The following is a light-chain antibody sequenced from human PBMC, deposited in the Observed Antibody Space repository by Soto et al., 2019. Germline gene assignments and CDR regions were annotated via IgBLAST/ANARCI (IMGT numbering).Light chain of an antibody. Sequence: VQMTQSPSSLSASVGYRVTIICQASQNINNYLNWYQQKQGRAPKLLIYDASNLEAGVPSRFRGSGYGTEFNLTISSLQTDDFATYYCQHYNSYSEAFGQGTKVDIK. CDR2: DAS. J-gene: IGKJ1*01. CDR1: QNINNY. CDR3: QHYNSYSEA. V-gene: IGKV1-33*01.